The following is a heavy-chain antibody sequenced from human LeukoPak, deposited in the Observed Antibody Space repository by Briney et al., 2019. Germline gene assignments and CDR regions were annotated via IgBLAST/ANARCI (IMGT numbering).Heavy chain of an antibody. V-gene: IGHV3-7*03. Sequence: GRSLRLSRAASGFTFSSYGMHWVRQAPGRGPEWVANVNRDGSETYYLDSVKGRFTISKDNAKNSLYLQMNSLRAEDTALYHCARNNGMDVWGQGTTVIVSS. CDR2: VNRDGSET. CDR3: ARNNGMDV. J-gene: IGHJ6*02. CDR1: GFTFSSYG.